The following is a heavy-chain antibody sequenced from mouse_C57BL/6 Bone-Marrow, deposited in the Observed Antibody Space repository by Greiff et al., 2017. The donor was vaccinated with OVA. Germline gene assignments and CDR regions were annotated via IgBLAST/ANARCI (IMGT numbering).Heavy chain of an antibody. CDR1: GFTFSDYG. V-gene: IGHV5-15*01. J-gene: IGHJ4*01. CDR3: AKLYDGYYNYAMDY. Sequence: EVMLVESGGGLVQPGGSLKLSCAASGFTFSDYGMAWVRQAPRKGPEWVAFISNLAYSIYYADTVTGRFTISRENAKNTLYLEMSSLRSEDTAMYYCAKLYDGYYNYAMDYWGQGTSVTVSS. CDR2: ISNLAYSI. D-gene: IGHD2-3*01.